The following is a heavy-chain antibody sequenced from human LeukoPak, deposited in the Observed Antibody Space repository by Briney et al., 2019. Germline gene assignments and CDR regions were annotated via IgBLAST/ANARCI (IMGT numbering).Heavy chain of an antibody. CDR2: IYSGGST. CDR3: ARDQGDI. Sequence: GGSLRLSCAASGFTVSDNYMSWVRQAPGKGLEWVSVIYSGGSTYYADSVEGRFTVSRDNSKNTLYLHMNSLRAEDTAVYYCARDQGDIWGKGTMVTVSS. J-gene: IGHJ3*02. CDR1: GFTVSDNY. V-gene: IGHV3-53*01.